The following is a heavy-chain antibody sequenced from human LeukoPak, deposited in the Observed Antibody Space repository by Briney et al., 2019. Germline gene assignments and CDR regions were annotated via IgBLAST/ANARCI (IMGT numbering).Heavy chain of an antibody. Sequence: SETLSLTRAVYGGSFSGYYWTWIRQPPGKGLEWIGEINHRGVTKYSPSLMSRVTISVDTSKNQFSLRLTSVTAADTAVYYCAGHKWELRPFDYWGQGTLVPVSS. CDR1: GGSFSGYY. V-gene: IGHV4-34*01. D-gene: IGHD1-26*01. CDR2: INHRGVT. CDR3: AGHKWELRPFDY. J-gene: IGHJ4*02.